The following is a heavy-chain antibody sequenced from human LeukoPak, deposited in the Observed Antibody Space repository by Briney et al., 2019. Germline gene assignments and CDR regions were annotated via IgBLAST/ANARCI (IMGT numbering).Heavy chain of an antibody. CDR3: ARGRSEWLRSVFDY. J-gene: IGHJ4*02. CDR1: GFTFSSYA. Sequence: PGGSLRLSCAASGFTFSSYAMHWVRQAPGKGLEWVAVISYDGSNKYYADSVKGRFTISRDNSKNTLYLQMNSLRAEDTAVYYCARGRSEWLRSVFDYWGQGTLVTVSS. V-gene: IGHV3-30*04. CDR2: ISYDGSNK. D-gene: IGHD5-12*01.